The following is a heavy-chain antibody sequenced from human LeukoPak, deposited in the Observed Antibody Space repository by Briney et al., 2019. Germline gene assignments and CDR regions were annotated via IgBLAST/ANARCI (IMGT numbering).Heavy chain of an antibody. CDR1: GFTVSSNY. J-gene: IGHJ4*02. D-gene: IGHD2-15*01. CDR3: ARESDILYYFDY. V-gene: IGHV3-53*01. Sequence: GGSLRLSCAASGFTVSSNYMSWVRQAPGKGPEWVSVIYSGGSTYYADSVKGRFTISRDNSKNTLYLQMNSLRAEDTAVYYCARESDILYYFDYWGQGTLVTVSS. CDR2: IYSGGST.